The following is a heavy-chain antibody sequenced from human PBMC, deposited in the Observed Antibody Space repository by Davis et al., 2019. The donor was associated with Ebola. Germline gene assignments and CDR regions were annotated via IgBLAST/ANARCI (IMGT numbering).Heavy chain of an antibody. CDR1: GYTFTSYY. V-gene: IGHV1-46*01. D-gene: IGHD2-15*01. Sequence: AASVKVSCKASGYTFTSYYMHWVRQAPGQGLEWMGIINPSGGSTSYAQKFQGRITMTGDTSTGTVYMELSGLRYEDTAVYYCARDEILYSSRVSGPLDYWGQGTLVTVSS. J-gene: IGHJ4*02. CDR3: ARDEILYSSRVSGPLDY. CDR2: INPSGGST.